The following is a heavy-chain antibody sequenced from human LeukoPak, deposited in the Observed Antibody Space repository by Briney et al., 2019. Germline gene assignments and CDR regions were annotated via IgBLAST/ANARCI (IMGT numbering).Heavy chain of an antibody. CDR2: IYYSGST. V-gene: IGHV4-39*07. CDR1: GGSISSSSYY. J-gene: IGHJ5*02. CDR3: ARGYDILTGKNWFDP. Sequence: SETLSLTCTVSGGSISSSSYYWGWIRQPPGKGLEWIGSIYYSGSTYYNPSLKSRVTISVDTSKNQFSLKLSSVTAADTAVYYCARGYDILTGKNWFDPWGQGTLVTVSS. D-gene: IGHD3-9*01.